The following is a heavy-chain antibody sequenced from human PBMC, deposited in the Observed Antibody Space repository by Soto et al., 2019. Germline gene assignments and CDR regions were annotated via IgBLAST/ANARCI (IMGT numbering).Heavy chain of an antibody. CDR1: GGTFSSYT. D-gene: IGHD6-13*01. V-gene: IGHV1-69*08. CDR3: AREMYSSTSYYYYYGMDV. J-gene: IGHJ6*02. Sequence: VHLVQSGAEVKEPGSSLKVSCKASGGTFSSYTINWVRQAPGQGLEWMGRNIPILGVANYAQKFQGRVTITADKSTSTAYMELSSLRSEDTAVYYCAREMYSSTSYYYYYGMDVWGQGTTVTVSS. CDR2: NIPILGVA.